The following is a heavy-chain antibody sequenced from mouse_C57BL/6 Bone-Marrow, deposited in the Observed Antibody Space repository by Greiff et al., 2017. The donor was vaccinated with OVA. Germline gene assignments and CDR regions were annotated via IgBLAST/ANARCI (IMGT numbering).Heavy chain of an antibody. Sequence: QVQLQQPGAELVKPGASVKMSCKASGYTFTSYWITWVKQRPGQGLEWIGDIYPGSGSTNYNEKFKSKATLTVDTSSSTAYMQLSSLTSEDSAVYYCARYHYYGSSYGFFDYWGQGTTLTVSS. D-gene: IGHD1-1*01. CDR3: ARYHYYGSSYGFFDY. CDR2: IYPGSGST. V-gene: IGHV1-55*01. J-gene: IGHJ2*01. CDR1: GYTFTSYW.